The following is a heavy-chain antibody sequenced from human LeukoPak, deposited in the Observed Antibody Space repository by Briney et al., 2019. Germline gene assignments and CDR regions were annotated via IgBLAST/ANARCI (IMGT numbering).Heavy chain of an antibody. V-gene: IGHV1-46*01. D-gene: IGHD2-2*01. CDR2: INPSGGNT. CDR3: ASQVREGYCSSTSCQATDV. J-gene: IGHJ6*02. CDR1: GYTFSSYY. Sequence: ASVKVSCKASGYTFSSYYVHWVRQAPGQGLEWMGKINPSGGNTRNAQKFQGRVTMTRDTSTSTVYMELSSLRSEDTAVYYCASQVREGYCSSTSCQATDVWGQGTTVTVSS.